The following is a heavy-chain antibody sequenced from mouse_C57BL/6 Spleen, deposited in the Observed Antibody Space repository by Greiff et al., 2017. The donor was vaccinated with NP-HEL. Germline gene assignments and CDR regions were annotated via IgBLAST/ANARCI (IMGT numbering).Heavy chain of an antibody. J-gene: IGHJ4*01. CDR3: ARTNYDYDFYAMDY. CDR2: IWTGGGT. CDR1: GFSLTSYA. D-gene: IGHD2-4*01. V-gene: IGHV2-9-1*01. Sequence: VKLMESGPGLVAPSQSLSITCTVSGFSLTSYAISWVRQPPGKGLEWLGVIWTGGGTNYNSALKSRLSISKDNSKSQVFLKMNSLQTDDTARYYCARTNYDYDFYAMDYWGQGTSVTVSS.